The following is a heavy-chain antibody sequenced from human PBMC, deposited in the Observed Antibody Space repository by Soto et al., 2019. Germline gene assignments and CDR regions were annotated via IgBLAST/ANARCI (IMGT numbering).Heavy chain of an antibody. D-gene: IGHD6-13*01. CDR3: ARDLSNPSYSSSWYEFGY. V-gene: IGHV3-7*01. CDR2: IKQDGSEK. J-gene: IGHJ4*02. Sequence: GGSLRLSCAASGFTFSSYWMSWVRQAPGKGLEWVANIKQDGSEKYYVDSVKGRFTISRDNAKNSLYLQMNSLRAEDTAVYYCARDLSNPSYSSSWYEFGYWGQGTLVTVSS. CDR1: GFTFSSYW.